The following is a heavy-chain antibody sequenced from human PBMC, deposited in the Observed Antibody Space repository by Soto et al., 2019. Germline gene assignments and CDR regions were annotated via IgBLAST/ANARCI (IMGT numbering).Heavy chain of an antibody. V-gene: IGHV3-30*18. D-gene: IGHD3-22*01. Sequence: QVQLVESGGGVVQPGRSLRLSCAASGFTFSSYGMHWVRQAPGKGLEWVAVISYDGSNKYYADSVKGRFTISRDNSKNTLYLQMNSLRAEDTAVYYCAKPTYYYDSSPFDYWGQGTLVTVSS. CDR2: ISYDGSNK. CDR3: AKPTYYYDSSPFDY. J-gene: IGHJ4*02. CDR1: GFTFSSYG.